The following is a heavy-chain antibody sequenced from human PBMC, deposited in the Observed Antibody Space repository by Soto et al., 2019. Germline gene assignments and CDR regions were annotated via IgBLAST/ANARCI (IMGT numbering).Heavy chain of an antibody. Sequence: EVQLLESGGGLVQPGGSLRLSCAASGFTFSSYAMSWVRQAPGKGLEWVSAISGSGGSTYYADSVKGRFTISRDNSKNTLYLQMNSLRADDTAVYYCAKDPPHCGGDCSPAEYFQHWGQGTLVTVSS. J-gene: IGHJ1*01. CDR1: GFTFSSYA. D-gene: IGHD2-21*01. CDR3: AKDPPHCGGDCSPAEYFQH. V-gene: IGHV3-23*01. CDR2: ISGSGGST.